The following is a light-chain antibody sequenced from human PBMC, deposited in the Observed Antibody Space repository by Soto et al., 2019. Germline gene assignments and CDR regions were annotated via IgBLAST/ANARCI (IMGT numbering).Light chain of an antibody. CDR1: QSISNY. J-gene: IGKJ1*01. Sequence: DIQMTQSPSSLAASVGDIVTITCRASQSISNYLAWYQQRPGQVPKLLIYGAFTLQSGVPPRFSGSGSGTDFTLTISSLQPDDFATYYCQQYNTEWTFGQGTQVEI. CDR2: GAF. V-gene: IGKV1-27*01. CDR3: QQYNTEWT.